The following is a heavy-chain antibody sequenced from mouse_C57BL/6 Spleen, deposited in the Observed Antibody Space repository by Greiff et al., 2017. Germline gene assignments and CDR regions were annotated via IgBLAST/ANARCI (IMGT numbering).Heavy chain of an antibody. V-gene: IGHV14-2*01. CDR2: IDPEDGET. J-gene: IGHJ4*01. CDR3: ARGPYDDDVSWAMDY. Sequence: VQLKQSGAELVKPGASVKLSCTASGFNIKDYYMHWVKQRTEQGLEWIGRIDPEDGETKYAPKFQGKATITADTSSNTAYLQLSSLTSEDTAVYYWARGPYDDDVSWAMDYWGQGTSVTVAS. CDR1: GFNIKDYY. D-gene: IGHD2-4*01.